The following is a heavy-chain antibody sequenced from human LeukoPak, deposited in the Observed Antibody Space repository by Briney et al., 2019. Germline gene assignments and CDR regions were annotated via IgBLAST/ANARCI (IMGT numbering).Heavy chain of an antibody. CDR1: GYTFTSYY. J-gene: IGHJ4*02. CDR2: INPSGGST. D-gene: IGHD4-23*01. CDR3: ARRYGGNSPDY. V-gene: IGHV1-46*01. Sequence: ASVKVSCKASGYTFTSYYMHWVRQAPGQGLEGMGIINPSGGSTSYAQKFQGRVTMTRDRSKSTVYMELRRLRYEDTAVYYCARRYGGNSPDYWGQGTLVTVSS.